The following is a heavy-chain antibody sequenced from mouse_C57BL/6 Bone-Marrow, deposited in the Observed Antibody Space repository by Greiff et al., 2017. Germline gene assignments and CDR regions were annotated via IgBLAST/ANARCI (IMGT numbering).Heavy chain of an antibody. CDR3: TTGGTTPAY. V-gene: IGHV14-4*01. Sequence: VQLQQSGAELVRPGASVKLSCTASGFNIKDDYMHWVKQRPEQGLEWIGWIDPENGDTEYASKFQGKATITADTSSNTAYLQLSSLTSEDTAVYYCTTGGTTPAYWGQGTLVTVSA. CDR2: IDPENGDT. D-gene: IGHD1-1*01. CDR1: GFNIKDDY. J-gene: IGHJ3*01.